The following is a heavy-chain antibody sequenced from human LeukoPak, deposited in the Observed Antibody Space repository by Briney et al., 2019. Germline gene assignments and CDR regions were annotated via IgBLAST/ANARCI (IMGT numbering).Heavy chain of an antibody. Sequence: ASVKVSCKASGYTFTSYDINWVRQATGQGLEWMGWMNPNSGNTGYAQKFQGRVTMTRNTSISTAYMELSSLRSEDTAVYYCARVAPYCSSTSCYLPYNWFDPWGQGTLVTVSS. CDR2: MNPNSGNT. CDR3: ARVAPYCSSTSCYLPYNWFDP. V-gene: IGHV1-8*01. D-gene: IGHD2-2*01. J-gene: IGHJ5*02. CDR1: GYTFTSYD.